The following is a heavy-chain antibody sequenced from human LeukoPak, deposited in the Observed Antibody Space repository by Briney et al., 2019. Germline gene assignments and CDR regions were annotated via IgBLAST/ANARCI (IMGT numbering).Heavy chain of an antibody. CDR3: ARGRLSGPGG. D-gene: IGHD5-12*01. V-gene: IGHV4-34*01. CDR1: GGSFSGYY. Sequence: SETLSLTCAVYGGSFSGYYWSWIRQPPGKGLEWIGEINHSGSTNYNPSLKSRVTISVDTSKNQFSLKLSSVTAADTAVYYCARGRLSGPGGWGQGTLVTVSS. J-gene: IGHJ4*02. CDR2: INHSGST.